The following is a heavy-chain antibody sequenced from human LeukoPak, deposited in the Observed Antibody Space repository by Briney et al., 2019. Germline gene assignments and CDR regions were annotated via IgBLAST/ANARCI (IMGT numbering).Heavy chain of an antibody. Sequence: GGSLRLSCAASGFTFSSYEMNWVRQAPGKGLEWVSYISSSGSTIYYADSVKGRFTIPRDNAKNSLYLQMNSLRAEDTAVYYCAELGITMIGGVWGKGTTVTASS. J-gene: IGHJ6*04. D-gene: IGHD3-10*02. V-gene: IGHV3-48*03. CDR3: AELGITMIGGV. CDR1: GFTFSSYE. CDR2: ISSSGSTI.